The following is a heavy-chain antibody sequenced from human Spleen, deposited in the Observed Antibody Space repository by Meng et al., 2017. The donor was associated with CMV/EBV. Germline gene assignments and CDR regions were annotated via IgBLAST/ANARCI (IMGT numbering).Heavy chain of an antibody. J-gene: IGHJ4*02. V-gene: IGHV3-74*01. D-gene: IGHD6-13*01. CDR1: GVTFRSYW. CDR3: ARGVYSSSWFIDY. CDR2: INSDKSST. Sequence: AASGVTFRSYWMHWVRRGPGKGLVWVSRINSDKSSTSYANSVKGRFTISRDNAKNTLYLQMNSLRAEDTTVYYCARGVYSSSWFIDYWGQGTLVTVSS.